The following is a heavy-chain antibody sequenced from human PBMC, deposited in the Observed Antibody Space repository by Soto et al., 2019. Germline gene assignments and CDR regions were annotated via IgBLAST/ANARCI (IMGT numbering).Heavy chain of an antibody. CDR1: GYTLTELS. Sequence: ASVKVSCKVSGYTLTELSMHWVRQAPGKGLEWMGGFDPEDGETIYAQKFQGRATMTEDTSTDTAYMELSSLRSEDTAVYYCANGIAAADPPLTNWGQGTPVTVSS. V-gene: IGHV1-24*01. J-gene: IGHJ4*01. CDR2: FDPEDGET. CDR3: ANGIAAADPPLTN. D-gene: IGHD6-13*01.